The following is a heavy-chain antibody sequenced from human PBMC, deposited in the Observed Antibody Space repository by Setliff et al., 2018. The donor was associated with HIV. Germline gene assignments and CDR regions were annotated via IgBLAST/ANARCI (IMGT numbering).Heavy chain of an antibody. D-gene: IGHD3-22*01. J-gene: IGHJ4*02. Sequence: GGPLRLSCLVSGFTVSTYSLNWARQAPGKRPEYVAALSRGGDNTKYADSVKGRFIISRDTSKNTLYLQMSSLRPDDTAIYYCVKPYTGYYYDGSVYDDFWGQGTLVTVSS. V-gene: IGHV3-64D*09. CDR3: VKPYTGYYYDGSVYDDF. CDR1: GFTVSTYS. CDR2: LSRGGDNT.